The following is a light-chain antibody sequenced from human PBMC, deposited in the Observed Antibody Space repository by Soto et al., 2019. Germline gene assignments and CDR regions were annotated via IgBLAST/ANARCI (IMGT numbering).Light chain of an antibody. CDR1: QSVSSSY. J-gene: IGKJ2*01. Sequence: EIVLTQSPGTLSLSPGERATLSCRASQSVSSSYLAWYQQKPGQAPRLLIYGASSRATGIPDRFSGSGSGTDCTLTISSLEPEDFAVYYCQQYGSSGYTFGQGTKLEIK. V-gene: IGKV3-20*01. CDR2: GAS. CDR3: QQYGSSGYT.